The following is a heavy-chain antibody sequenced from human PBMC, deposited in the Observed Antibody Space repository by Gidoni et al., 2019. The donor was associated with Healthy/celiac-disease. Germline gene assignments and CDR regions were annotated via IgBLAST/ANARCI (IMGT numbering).Heavy chain of an antibody. V-gene: IGHV3-23*01. Sequence: EVQLLESGGGLVQPGGSLRLACAASGFTFSSYAMSWVRQAPGKGLEWVSAISGSGGSTYYADSVKGRFTISRDNSKNTLYLQMNSLRAEDTAVYYCAKVPYYYDSSGYSPWGQGTLVTVSS. D-gene: IGHD3-22*01. CDR3: AKVPYYYDSSGYSP. CDR2: ISGSGGST. CDR1: GFTFSSYA. J-gene: IGHJ5*02.